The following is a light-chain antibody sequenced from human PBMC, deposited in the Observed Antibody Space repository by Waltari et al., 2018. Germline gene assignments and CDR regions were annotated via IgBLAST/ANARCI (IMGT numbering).Light chain of an antibody. CDR1: QSISNW. CDR3: QQYNSYSLLT. CDR2: KAS. J-gene: IGKJ4*01. V-gene: IGKV1-5*03. Sequence: DIQMTQSPSTLSASVGARFTITCRASQSISNWLAWYQQKPGKAPKLLLYKASTLESGVPSRFSGSGSGTEFTLTISSLQPDDFATYYCQQYNSYSLLTFGGGTKVEIK.